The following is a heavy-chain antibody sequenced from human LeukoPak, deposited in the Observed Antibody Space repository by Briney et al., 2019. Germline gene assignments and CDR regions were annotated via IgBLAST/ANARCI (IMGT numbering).Heavy chain of an antibody. D-gene: IGHD3-22*01. CDR1: GFTFSRNG. J-gene: IGHJ4*02. CDR2: IWYDASYK. V-gene: IGHV3-33*01. CDR3: ARDVWGDRSSYFDY. Sequence: GGSLRLSCAASGFTFSRNGMHWVRQAPGKGLEWVAVIWYDASYKYYADSVKGRFTISRDNSENTLYLQMNSLRDEDTAVYYCARDVWGDRSSYFDYWGQGILVTVSS.